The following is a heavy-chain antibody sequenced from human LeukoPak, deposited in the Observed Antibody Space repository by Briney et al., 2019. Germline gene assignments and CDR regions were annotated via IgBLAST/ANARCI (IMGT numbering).Heavy chain of an antibody. J-gene: IGHJ4*02. Sequence: EASVKVSCTASGGTFSSYAISWVRQAPGQGLEWMGGIIPIFGTANYAQKFQGRVTMTRDTSTSTVYMELSSLRSEDTAVYYCARPHYYGSGNRLDYWGQGTLVTVSS. D-gene: IGHD3-10*01. CDR1: GGTFSSYA. CDR2: IIPIFGTA. CDR3: ARPHYYGSGNRLDY. V-gene: IGHV1-69*05.